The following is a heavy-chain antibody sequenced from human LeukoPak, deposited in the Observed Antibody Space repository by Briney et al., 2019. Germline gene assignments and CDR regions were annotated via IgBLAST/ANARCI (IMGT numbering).Heavy chain of an antibody. Sequence: GGSLRLSCAASGFTFTTNWMSWVRQTPGKGLEWVADIKEDGSKVYYVDAVRGGFTISRDNAKNSLYLQMDSLRAEDTAVYYCARESTVAGTIFDFWGQGTLVTVSS. CDR1: GFTFTTNW. V-gene: IGHV3-7*04. J-gene: IGHJ4*02. CDR2: IKEDGSKV. D-gene: IGHD6-19*01. CDR3: ARESTVAGTIFDF.